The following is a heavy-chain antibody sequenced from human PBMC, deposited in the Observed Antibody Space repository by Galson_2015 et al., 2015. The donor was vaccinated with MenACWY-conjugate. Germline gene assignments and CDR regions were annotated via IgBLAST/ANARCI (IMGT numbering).Heavy chain of an antibody. CDR2: IKKDESEK. J-gene: IGHJ4*02. V-gene: IGHV3-7*03. D-gene: IGHD3-10*01. CDR3: ARLFDLKSWSFYRSFDS. Sequence: SLRLSCAGSGFTFSRYYMSWVRQAPGKGLEWVATIKKDESEKKYVDAVRGRFTISRNNAKNSLYLHMNSLRADDTALYYCARLFDLKSWSFYRSFDSWGQGTLVTVSS. CDR1: GFTFSRYY.